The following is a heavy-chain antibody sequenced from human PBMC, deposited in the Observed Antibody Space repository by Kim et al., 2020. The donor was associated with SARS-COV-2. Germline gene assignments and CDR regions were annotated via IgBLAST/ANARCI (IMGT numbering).Heavy chain of an antibody. J-gene: IGHJ4*02. Sequence: SQTLSLTCAISGDSVSSNSAAWNWIRQSPSRGLEWLGRTYYRSKWYNDYAVSVKSRITINPDTSKNQFSLQLNSVTPEDTAVYYCARDGERSWYSSGWTHFDYWGQGTLVTVSS. CDR2: TYYRSKWYN. CDR1: GDSVSSNSAA. D-gene: IGHD6-19*01. CDR3: ARDGERSWYSSGWTHFDY. V-gene: IGHV6-1*01.